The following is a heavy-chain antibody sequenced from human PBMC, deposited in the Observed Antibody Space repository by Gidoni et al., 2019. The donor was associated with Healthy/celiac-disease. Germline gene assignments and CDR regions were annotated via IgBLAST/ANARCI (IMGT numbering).Heavy chain of an antibody. V-gene: IGHV4-34*01. D-gene: IGHD2-2*01. CDR3: ARGVEDIVVVPAVALDV. Sequence: VQLQQWGAGLLKPSATLSLTCAVYGGSFSGYYWSWIRQPPGKGLEWIGEINHSGSTNYNPSLKSRVTISVDTSKNQFSLRLSSVTAADTAVYYCARGVEDIVVVPAVALDVWGQGTTVTVSS. CDR2: INHSGST. J-gene: IGHJ6*02. CDR1: GGSFSGYY.